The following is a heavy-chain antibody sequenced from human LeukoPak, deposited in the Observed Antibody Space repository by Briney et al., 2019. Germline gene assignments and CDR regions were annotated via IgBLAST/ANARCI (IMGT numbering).Heavy chain of an antibody. D-gene: IGHD3-22*01. CDR1: GFTFSSNY. V-gene: IGHV3-23*01. CDR2: ISGSGDTT. J-gene: IGHJ4*02. Sequence: PGGSLRLSCAASGFTFSSNYMSWVRQAPGKGLEWVSGISGSGDTTYYADSVKGRFTISRDNSKNTLYLQMNGLRAEDTAVYYCATYRRGYHDSSESYYFDYWGQGTLVTVSS. CDR3: ATYRRGYHDSSESYYFDY.